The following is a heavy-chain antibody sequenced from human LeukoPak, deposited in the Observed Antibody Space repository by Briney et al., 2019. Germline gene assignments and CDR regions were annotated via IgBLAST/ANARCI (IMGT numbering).Heavy chain of an antibody. CDR1: GFTFSSYG. Sequence: GGSLRLSCAASGFTFSSYGMHWVRQAPGKGLEWVAVISYDGSNKYYADSVKGRFTISRDNSKNTLYLQMNSLRAEDTAAYYCAKVLWSEFYYYYYYMDVWGKGTTVTISS. V-gene: IGHV3-30*18. J-gene: IGHJ6*03. CDR2: ISYDGSNK. D-gene: IGHD3-10*01. CDR3: AKVLWSEFYYYYYYMDV.